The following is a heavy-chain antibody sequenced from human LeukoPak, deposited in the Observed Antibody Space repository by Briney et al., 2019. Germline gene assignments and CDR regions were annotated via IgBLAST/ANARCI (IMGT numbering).Heavy chain of an antibody. CDR2: INPNSGGT. CDR1: GYTFTGYY. J-gene: IGHJ3*02. CDR3: ARITKYYYDSSGPKGAFDI. V-gene: IGHV1-2*02. Sequence: GASVKVSCKASGYTFTGYYMHWVRQAPGQGLAWMGWINPNSGGTNYAQKFQGRVTMTRDTSISTAHMELSRLRSDDTAVYYCARITKYYYDSSGPKGAFDIWGQGTMVTVSS. D-gene: IGHD3-22*01.